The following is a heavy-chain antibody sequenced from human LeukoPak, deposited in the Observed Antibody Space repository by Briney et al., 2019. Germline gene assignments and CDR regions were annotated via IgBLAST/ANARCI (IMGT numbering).Heavy chain of an antibody. J-gene: IGHJ5*02. CDR1: GYTLTELS. Sequence: ASVKVSCKVSGYTLTELSMHWVRQAPGKGLEWMGSFDPEDGETIYAQKFQGRVTMTEDTSTDTAYMELSSLRSEDTAVYYCATEYIVATSGIGWFDPWGQGTLVTVSS. D-gene: IGHD5-12*01. CDR3: ATEYIVATSGIGWFDP. CDR2: FDPEDGET. V-gene: IGHV1-24*01.